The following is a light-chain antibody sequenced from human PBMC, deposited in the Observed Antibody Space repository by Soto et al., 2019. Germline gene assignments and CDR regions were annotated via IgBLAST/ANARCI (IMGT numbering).Light chain of an antibody. CDR2: GAS. CDR1: QSVSDNY. J-gene: IGKJ4*01. Sequence: EIVLTQSPGALSLSPGERATLSCRARQSVSDNYLAWYQQKPGQAPRLLIYGASIRATGIPDRFSGSGSGADFTLTISRLEPEDFAVYYCQQYGGSPRVSFGGGTKVEIK. CDR3: QQYGGSPRVS. V-gene: IGKV3-20*01.